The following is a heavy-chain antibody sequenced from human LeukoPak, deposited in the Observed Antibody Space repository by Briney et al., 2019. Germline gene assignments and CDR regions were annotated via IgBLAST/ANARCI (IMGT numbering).Heavy chain of an antibody. V-gene: IGHV1-69*01. CDR2: IIPIFGTA. D-gene: IGHD4-17*01. J-gene: IGHJ6*02. Sequence: GSSVKVSCKASGGTFSSYAISWVRQAPGQGLEWMGGIIPIFGTANYAQKFQGRVTITADESTSTAYMELSSLRSEDTAVYYCAGGYGDYQQSGHYYYYGMDVWGQGTTVTVSS. CDR1: GGTFSSYA. CDR3: AGGYGDYQQSGHYYYYGMDV.